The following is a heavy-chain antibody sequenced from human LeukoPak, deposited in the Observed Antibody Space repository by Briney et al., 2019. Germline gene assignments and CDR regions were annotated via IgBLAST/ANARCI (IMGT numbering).Heavy chain of an antibody. J-gene: IGHJ3*02. CDR3: ARDRGVVAGSPEGDAFDI. V-gene: IGHV3-7*03. D-gene: IGHD6-19*01. CDR2: INQDGREK. CDR1: GFTFSSSW. Sequence: GGSLRLSCAASGFTFSSSWMTWVRQAPGKGLEWVANINQDGREKYYVDSVKGRFTISRDNAKNSLYLQMNSLRAEDTAVYYCARDRGVVAGSPEGDAFDIWGQGTMVTVSS.